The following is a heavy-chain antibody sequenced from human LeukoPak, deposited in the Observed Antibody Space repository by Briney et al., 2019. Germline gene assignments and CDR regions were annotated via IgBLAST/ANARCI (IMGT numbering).Heavy chain of an antibody. Sequence: SETLSLTCTVSGGSISSSSYYWGWIRQPPGKGLEWIGSIYYSGSTYYNPSLKSRVTISVDTSKNQFSLKLSSVTAADTAVYYCARQHGYTSGYFDYWGQGTLVTVSS. V-gene: IGHV4-39*01. J-gene: IGHJ4*02. D-gene: IGHD5-18*01. CDR2: IYYSGST. CDR3: ARQHGYTSGYFDY. CDR1: GGSISSSSYY.